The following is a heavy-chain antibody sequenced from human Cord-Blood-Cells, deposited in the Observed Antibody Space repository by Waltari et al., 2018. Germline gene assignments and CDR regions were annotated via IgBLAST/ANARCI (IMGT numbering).Heavy chain of an antibody. Sequence: QVQLVQSGAAVKKPGASVKVSCTASGYTFTGSYMHWVRQAPGQGLEWMGWINPNSGGTNYAQKFQGRVTMTRDTSISTAYMELSRLRSDDTAVYYCAFGGPMVRGALYAFDIWGQGTMVTVSS. J-gene: IGHJ3*02. CDR3: AFGGPMVRGALYAFDI. V-gene: IGHV1-2*02. D-gene: IGHD3-10*01. CDR1: GYTFTGSY. CDR2: INPNSGGT.